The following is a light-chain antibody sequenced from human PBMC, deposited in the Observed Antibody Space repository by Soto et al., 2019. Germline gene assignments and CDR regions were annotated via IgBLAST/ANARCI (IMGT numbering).Light chain of an antibody. CDR2: HAS. CDR1: QSISNC. CDR3: QQYDTNPKT. J-gene: IGKJ1*01. Sequence: DSQMTQSPSTLPPSVGDRVTRTCRASQSISNCLAWYQQKPGTAPKLLIYHASTLESGVPSRFSGSGSGTEFSLTISRLQPEDFATYYCQQYDTNPKTFGQGTKVDIK. V-gene: IGKV1-5*01.